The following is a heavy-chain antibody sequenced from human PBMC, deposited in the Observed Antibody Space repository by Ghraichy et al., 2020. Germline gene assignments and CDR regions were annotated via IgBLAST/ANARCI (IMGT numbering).Heavy chain of an antibody. D-gene: IGHD2-2*01. J-gene: IGHJ6*02. Sequence: ASVKVSCKASGYTFTSYYMHWVRQAPGQGLEWMGIINPSGGSTSYAQKFQGRVTMTRDTSTSTVYMELSSLRSEDTAVYYCARGYIVVVPAAGGMDVWGQGTTVTVSS. V-gene: IGHV1-46*01. CDR3: ARGYIVVVPAAGGMDV. CDR2: INPSGGST. CDR1: GYTFTSYY.